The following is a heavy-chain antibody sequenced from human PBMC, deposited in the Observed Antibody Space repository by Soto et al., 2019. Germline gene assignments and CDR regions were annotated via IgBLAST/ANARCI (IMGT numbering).Heavy chain of an antibody. Sequence: PSETLSLTCAVYGGSFSGYDWSWIRQPPGKGLEWIGEINHSGSTNYNPSLKSRVTISVDTSKNQFSLKLSSVTAADTAVYYCARGGLSGSYYVAPEYFQHWGQGTLVTVSS. CDR1: GGSFSGYD. D-gene: IGHD1-26*01. CDR2: INHSGST. V-gene: IGHV4-34*01. CDR3: ARGGLSGSYYVAPEYFQH. J-gene: IGHJ1*01.